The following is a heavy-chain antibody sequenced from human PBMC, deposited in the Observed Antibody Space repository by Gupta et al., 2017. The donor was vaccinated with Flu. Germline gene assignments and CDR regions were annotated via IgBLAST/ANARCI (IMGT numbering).Heavy chain of an antibody. V-gene: IGHV3-48*01. CDR1: GFTFSTYS. Sequence: ELQLVESGGGLVQPGGSLRLSCAASGFTFSTYSMNWVRQAPGKGLEWVAYISDSSNTIYYTDSVKGRFTISRDNGKNSLYLQMNSLRAEDTAVYYCASDPDTPMHRLFDCWGQGSLVTVSS. CDR2: ISDSSNTI. CDR3: ASDPDTPMHRLFDC. D-gene: IGHD5-18*01. J-gene: IGHJ4*02.